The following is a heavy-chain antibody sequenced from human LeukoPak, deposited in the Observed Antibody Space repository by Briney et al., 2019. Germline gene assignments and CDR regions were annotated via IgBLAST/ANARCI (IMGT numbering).Heavy chain of an antibody. CDR1: GYSISSGYY. Sequence: PSETLSLTCAVSGYSISSGYYCGWIRQPPGKGLEWIGSIYHSGNTYSNSSLKSRVTLSVDTSKNQFSLKLSSVTAADTAVYYCARILLLGTTRVFDYWGQGTLVTVSS. CDR3: ARILLLGTTRVFDY. D-gene: IGHD1-26*01. J-gene: IGHJ4*02. CDR2: IYHSGNT. V-gene: IGHV4-38-2*01.